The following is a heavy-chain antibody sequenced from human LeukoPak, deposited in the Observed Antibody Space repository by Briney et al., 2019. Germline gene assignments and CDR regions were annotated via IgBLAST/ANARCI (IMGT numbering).Heavy chain of an antibody. CDR3: ARGTVAGLYSYYYYMDV. Sequence: GGSLRLSCAASGFTFSSYWMNWVRQAPGKGLEWVANIKEDGSEKYSVGSVKGRFTISRDNAKNSLYLQMNSLRAEDTAVYYCARGTVAGLYSYYYYMDVWGKGTTVTVSS. D-gene: IGHD6-19*01. J-gene: IGHJ6*03. V-gene: IGHV3-7*01. CDR2: IKEDGSEK. CDR1: GFTFSSYW.